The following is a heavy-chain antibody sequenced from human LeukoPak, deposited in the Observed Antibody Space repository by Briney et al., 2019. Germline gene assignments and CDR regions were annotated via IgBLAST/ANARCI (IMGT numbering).Heavy chain of an antibody. J-gene: IGHJ4*02. Sequence: PSETLSLTCAVSGGSTSSGGYSWSWIRQPPGKGLEWIGYIYHSGSTYYNPSLKSRVTISVDRSKNQFSLKLSFVTAADTAVYYCAREDYDILTGFRGFDYWGQGTLVTVSS. CDR3: AREDYDILTGFRGFDY. V-gene: IGHV4-30-2*01. D-gene: IGHD3-9*01. CDR1: GGSTSSGGYS. CDR2: IYHSGST.